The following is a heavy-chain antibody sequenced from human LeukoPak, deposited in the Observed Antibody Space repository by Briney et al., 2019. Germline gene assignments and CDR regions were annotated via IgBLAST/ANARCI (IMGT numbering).Heavy chain of an antibody. CDR1: GGSISSYY. Sequence: PSETLSLTCTVSGGSISSYYWSWIRQPPGKGLEWIGYIYYSGSTNYNPSLKSRVTISVDTSKNQFSLKLSSVTAAGTAVYYCARVVVSSGWSYNWFDPWGQGTLVTVSS. V-gene: IGHV4-59*01. D-gene: IGHD6-19*01. J-gene: IGHJ5*02. CDR2: IYYSGST. CDR3: ARVVVSSGWSYNWFDP.